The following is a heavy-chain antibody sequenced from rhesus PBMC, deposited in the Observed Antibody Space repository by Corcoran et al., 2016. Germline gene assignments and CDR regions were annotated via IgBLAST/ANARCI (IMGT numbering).Heavy chain of an antibody. D-gene: IGHD6-13*01. V-gene: IGHV1-200*01. CDR1: GYTFTSYS. CDR2: IKPNNGNT. Sequence: QVQLVQSGAEVKKPGASVKLSCTASGYTFTSYSLNWGRPAPGQGIEWMGWIKPNNGNTGYAQKFQGRVTMTRDTSTSTAYMELSSLRSEDTAVYYCARGGSSWYDYWGQGVLVTVSS. CDR3: ARGGSSWYDY. J-gene: IGHJ4*01.